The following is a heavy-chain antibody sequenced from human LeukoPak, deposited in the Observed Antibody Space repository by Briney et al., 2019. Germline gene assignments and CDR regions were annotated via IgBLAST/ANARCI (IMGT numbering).Heavy chain of an antibody. V-gene: IGHV3-48*03. CDR3: ARGGYCSGGICYYLNAFDI. CDR2: IVSSGSTI. D-gene: IGHD2-15*01. J-gene: IGHJ3*02. Sequence: EGSLRLSCAASGFSFSTYEMNWVRQAPGKGLEWVSYIVSSGSTIYYADSAKGRFTISRDNAKNSLFLQMNSLRAEDTAVYYCARGGYCSGGICYYLNAFDIWGQGTKVTVSS. CDR1: GFSFSTYE.